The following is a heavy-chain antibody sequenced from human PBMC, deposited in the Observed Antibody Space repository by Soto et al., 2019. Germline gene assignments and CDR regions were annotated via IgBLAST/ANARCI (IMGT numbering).Heavy chain of an antibody. CDR1: GYTFTGYF. D-gene: IGHD3-10*01. CDR3: ARDLDASGSYYTDY. J-gene: IGHJ4*02. V-gene: IGHV1-18*04. CDR2: ISPYKGNT. Sequence: GASVKVSCKASGYTFTGYFIHWVRQAPGEGLGWMGWISPYKGNTHYAQGLQGRVTMTTDTSTSTAYMELRSLRSDDTAVYYCARDLDASGSYYTDYWGQGTLVTVSS.